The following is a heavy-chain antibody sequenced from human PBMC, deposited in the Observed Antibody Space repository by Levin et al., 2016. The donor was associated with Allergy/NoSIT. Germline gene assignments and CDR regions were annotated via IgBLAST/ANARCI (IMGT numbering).Heavy chain of an antibody. CDR3: ARELHYDFWSGYWNYYGMDV. CDR2: ISGSGGST. J-gene: IGHJ6*02. D-gene: IGHD3-3*01. Sequence: GGSLRLSCAASGFTFSSYAMSWVRQAPGKGLEWVSAISGSGGSTYYADSVKGRFTISRDNSKNTLYLQMNSLRAEDTAVYYCARELHYDFWSGYWNYYGMDVWGQGTTVTVSS. CDR1: GFTFSSYA. V-gene: IGHV3-23*01.